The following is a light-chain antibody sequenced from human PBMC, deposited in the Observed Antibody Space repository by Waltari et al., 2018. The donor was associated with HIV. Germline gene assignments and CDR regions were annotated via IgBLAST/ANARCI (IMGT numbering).Light chain of an antibody. Sequence: EIVLAQSPGTLSLSPGERATLSCRASQSISSSLAWYQQKPGRAPRLLIYDASNRATGIPARLSGSGSGTDFTLTISSLEPEDFAVYYCQQRSNRPPKYTFGQGTKLEIK. J-gene: IGKJ2*01. V-gene: IGKV3-11*01. CDR3: QQRSNRPPKYT. CDR1: QSISSS. CDR2: DAS.